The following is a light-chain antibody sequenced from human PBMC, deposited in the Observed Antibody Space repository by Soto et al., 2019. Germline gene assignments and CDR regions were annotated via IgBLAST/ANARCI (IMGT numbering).Light chain of an antibody. J-gene: IGKJ1*01. CDR1: QSVSSN. CDR2: RAS. V-gene: IGKV3-15*01. CDR3: HQRQSWPRT. Sequence: EIVMTQSPATLSLSPGESATLSCRASQSVSSNLAWYQQKPGQAPRLLIYRASTRATGIPARFSGSGSGTEFTLTISSLQSEDFAVYYCHQRQSWPRTFGQGTKVDIK.